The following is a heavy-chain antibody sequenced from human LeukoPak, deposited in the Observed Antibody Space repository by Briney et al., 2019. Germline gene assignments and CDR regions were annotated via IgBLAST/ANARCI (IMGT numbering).Heavy chain of an antibody. Sequence: PGGSLRLSCAASGFTFTNAWMSWVRQAPGKGLEWVGRIKRKTDGGTTDYAAPVKGRFTISRDDSKNTLFLQMNSLKTEDTAVYYCTTGAMIVSWGQGTLVTVSS. J-gene: IGHJ5*02. D-gene: IGHD3-22*01. V-gene: IGHV3-15*01. CDR3: TTGAMIVS. CDR2: IKRKTDGGTT. CDR1: GFTFTNAW.